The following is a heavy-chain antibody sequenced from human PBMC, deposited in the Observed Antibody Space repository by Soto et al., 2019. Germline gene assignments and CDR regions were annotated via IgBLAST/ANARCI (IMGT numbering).Heavy chain of an antibody. CDR2: MSYRGIT. CDR1: GGSIRSSSYY. CDR3: ALPKGYTYDRGWFDP. D-gene: IGHD5-18*01. Sequence: PSETLCLTCTVSGGSIRSSSYYWGWIRQPPGKGLEWIGSMSYRGITYYNPSLRSRVTISVDTSKNQFSLKLRSVTAADTAVYYCALPKGYTYDRGWFDPWGQGTLVTVSS. V-gene: IGHV4-39*01. J-gene: IGHJ5*02.